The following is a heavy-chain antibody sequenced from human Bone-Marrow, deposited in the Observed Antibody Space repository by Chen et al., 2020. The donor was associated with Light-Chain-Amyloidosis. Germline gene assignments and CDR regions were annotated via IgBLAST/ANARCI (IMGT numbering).Heavy chain of an antibody. V-gene: IGHV3-9*01. Sequence: EVQLVESGGGLVQPGRSLRLSCAASGFTFDDYAMHWVRQAPGKGLEWVSGISWNSGRINYADSVKGRFTISRDNAKNYLYLQQNSLRAGDTALYYCAKANGYRSIVGVVPGTGAFDLWSQGTMVTVSS. CDR2: ISWNSGRI. J-gene: IGHJ3*01. CDR3: AKANGYRSIVGVVPGTGAFDL. CDR1: GFTFDDYA. D-gene: IGHD2-15*01.